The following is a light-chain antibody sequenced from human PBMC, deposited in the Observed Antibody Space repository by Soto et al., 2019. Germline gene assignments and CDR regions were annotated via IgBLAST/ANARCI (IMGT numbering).Light chain of an antibody. Sequence: DIQMTQSPSSLSASVGDRVTITCRASQSISSYLNWYQQKPGKAPKLLIYAGSSLQSGFPSRFSGRGSGADFTLTISSLQPEDFATYYCQQTYSIPVTFGQGTKLEIK. J-gene: IGKJ2*01. CDR2: AGS. V-gene: IGKV1-39*01. CDR1: QSISSY. CDR3: QQTYSIPVT.